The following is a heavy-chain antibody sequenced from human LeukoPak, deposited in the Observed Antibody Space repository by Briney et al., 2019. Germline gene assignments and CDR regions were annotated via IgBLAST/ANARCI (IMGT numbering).Heavy chain of an antibody. D-gene: IGHD1-26*01. CDR1: GYTFTSYG. V-gene: IGHV1-18*01. Sequence: ASVKVSCKASGYTFTSYGISWVRQAPGQGLEWMGWISAYNGNTNYAQKFQGRVTMTTDTSTRTAYMELRSLRSDDTAVYYCARTTHRDSDAFDIWGQGTMVTVSS. CDR2: ISAYNGNT. J-gene: IGHJ3*02. CDR3: ARTTHRDSDAFDI.